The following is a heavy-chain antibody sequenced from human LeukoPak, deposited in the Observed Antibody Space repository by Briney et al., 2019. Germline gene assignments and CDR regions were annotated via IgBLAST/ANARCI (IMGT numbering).Heavy chain of an antibody. V-gene: IGHV4-59*01. Sequence: SETLSLTCTVSGGSISSYYWSWIRQPPGKGLEWIGYIYYSGSTNYNPSLKSRVTISVDTSKNQFSLKLSSVTAADTAVYYCARDTYYYDSSGYRPFDYWGQGTLVTVSS. CDR3: ARDTYYYDSSGYRPFDY. CDR2: IYYSGST. J-gene: IGHJ4*02. D-gene: IGHD3-22*01. CDR1: GGSISSYY.